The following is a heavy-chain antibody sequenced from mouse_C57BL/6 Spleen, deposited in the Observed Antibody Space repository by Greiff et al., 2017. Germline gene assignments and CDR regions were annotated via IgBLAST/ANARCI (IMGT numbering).Heavy chain of an antibody. CDR1: GFTFTDYY. J-gene: IGHJ4*01. V-gene: IGHV7-3*01. D-gene: IGHD1-1*01. Sequence: EVKLMESGGGLVQPGGSLSLSCAASGFTFTDYYLSWVRQPPGKALEWLGFIRNKANGYTTEYSASVKGRFTISRDNSHSILYLQMNALRAEDSATYYCARYSGYGSSYYAMDYWRQGTSVTVSS. CDR3: ARYSGYGSSYYAMDY. CDR2: IRNKANGYTT.